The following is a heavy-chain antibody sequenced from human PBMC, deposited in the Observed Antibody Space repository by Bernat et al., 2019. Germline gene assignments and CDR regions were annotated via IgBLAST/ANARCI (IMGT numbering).Heavy chain of an antibody. D-gene: IGHD3-22*01. CDR3: ARGGSYYDSSGYYSTPDY. CDR1: GGSFSGYY. CDR2: INHSGST. J-gene: IGHJ4*02. Sequence: QVQLQQWGAGLLKPSETLSLTCAVYGGSFSGYYWSWIRQPPGKGLEWIGEINHSGSTNYNPSLKSRVTISVDTSKNQFSLKLSSVTAADTAVYYCARGGSYYDSSGYYSTPDYWGQGTLVTVSS. V-gene: IGHV4-34*01.